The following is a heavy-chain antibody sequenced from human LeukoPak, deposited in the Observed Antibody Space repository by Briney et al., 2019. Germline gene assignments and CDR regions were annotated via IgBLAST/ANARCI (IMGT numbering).Heavy chain of an antibody. CDR2: INWSGGST. CDR1: RFTFDDYG. J-gene: IGHJ3*02. V-gene: IGHV3-20*04. Sequence: GGSLRLSCAASRFTFDDYGMSWVRQAPGKGLEWVSGINWSGGSTGYADSVKGRFTISRDNAKNSLYLQMNSLRAEDTALYYCARGYDSSAEAFDIWGQGTMVTVSS. CDR3: ARGYDSSAEAFDI. D-gene: IGHD3-22*01.